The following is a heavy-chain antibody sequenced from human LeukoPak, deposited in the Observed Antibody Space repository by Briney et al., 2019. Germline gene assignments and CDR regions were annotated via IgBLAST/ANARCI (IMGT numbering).Heavy chain of an antibody. J-gene: IGHJ4*02. Sequence: ASVKVSCKASGYTFTSYDINWVRQATGQGLEWMGWMKPNSGNTGYAQKFQGRVTMTTDTSTSTAYMELRSLRSDDTAVYYCARDLPMITFGGVIVMDYWGQGTLVTVSS. CDR2: MKPNSGNT. V-gene: IGHV1-8*01. D-gene: IGHD3-16*02. CDR1: GYTFTSYD. CDR3: ARDLPMITFGGVIVMDY.